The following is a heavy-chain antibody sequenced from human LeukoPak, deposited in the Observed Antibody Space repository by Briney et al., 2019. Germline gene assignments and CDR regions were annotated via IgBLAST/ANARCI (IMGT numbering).Heavy chain of an antibody. CDR1: GFTLSSYA. D-gene: IGHD5-18*01. CDR3: AKDDGEYGGYSYGYPFDF. V-gene: IGHV3-23*01. J-gene: IGHJ4*02. Sequence: PGGCLRLSCAASGFTLSSYAMSSGRQAPGKGLEWVSAISDSGGSTYYADYVKGRFTISRDNSKNTLYLQMNSLRAEDTAVYYCAKDDGEYGGYSYGYPFDFWGQGTLVTVSS. CDR2: ISDSGGST.